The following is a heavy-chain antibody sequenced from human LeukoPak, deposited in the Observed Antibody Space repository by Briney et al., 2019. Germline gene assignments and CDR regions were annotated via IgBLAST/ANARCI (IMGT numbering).Heavy chain of an antibody. V-gene: IGHV1-46*01. Sequence: ASVKVSCKATGYTFTAYYMHWVRQAPGQGLEWMGLINPSGSDTVYAQKVQGRVTMTRDMSTSTDYMELSSLRFDDTAVYYCARDNSVGDTAWWFDPWGQGTLVTVSS. CDR2: INPSGSDT. CDR1: GYTFTAYY. CDR3: ARDNSVGDTAWWFDP. J-gene: IGHJ5*02. D-gene: IGHD1-26*01.